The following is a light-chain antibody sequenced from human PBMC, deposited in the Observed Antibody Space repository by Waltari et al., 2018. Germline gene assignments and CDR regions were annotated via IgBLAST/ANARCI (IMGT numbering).Light chain of an antibody. CDR3: CSYAGTNNFYV. CDR1: SSDIGDYAY. J-gene: IGLJ1*01. CDR2: EVI. Sequence: QSALTQPPSASGSPGESVTISCTGTSSDIGDYAYVSWYQQHPGKAPKLMIYEVIKRPSGVPDRFSGSKSGNTASLTVSGLQAEDEADYYCCSYAGTNNFYVFGTRTKVTVL. V-gene: IGLV2-8*01.